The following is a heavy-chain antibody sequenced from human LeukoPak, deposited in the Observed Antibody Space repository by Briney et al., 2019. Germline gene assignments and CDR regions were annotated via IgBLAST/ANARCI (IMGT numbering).Heavy chain of an antibody. CDR1: GGSISSNY. D-gene: IGHD2-21*01. J-gene: IGHJ4*02. CDR2: IYYSGST. CDR3: ARDQVIAAAGFDY. V-gene: IGHV4-59*01. Sequence: SETLSLTCTVSGGSISSNYWSWIRQPPGKGLEWIAYIYYSGSTNYNPSLKSRVTISVDTPKNLFSLKLSSVTAADTAVYYCARDQVIAAAGFDYWGQGTLVTVSS.